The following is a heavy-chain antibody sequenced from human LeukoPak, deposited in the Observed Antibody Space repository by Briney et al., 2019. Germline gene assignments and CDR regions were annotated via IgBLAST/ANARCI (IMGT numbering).Heavy chain of an antibody. V-gene: IGHV1-2*02. D-gene: IGHD4-17*01. CDR2: INPNSGGT. J-gene: IGHJ4*02. CDR3: ARYSTVTVYYFDY. CDR1: GYTFTGYY. Sequence: ASVKVSCKASGYTFTGYYMHWVRQAPGQGLEWMGWINPNSGGTNYAQKFQGRVTMTRDTSISTAYMELSRLRSDDTAVYYCARYSTVTVYYFDYWGQGTLVTVSS.